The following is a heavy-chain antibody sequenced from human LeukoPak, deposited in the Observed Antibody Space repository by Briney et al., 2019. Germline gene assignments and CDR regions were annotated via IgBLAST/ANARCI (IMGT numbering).Heavy chain of an antibody. CDR2: INPNSGGT. CDR1: GYTFTGYY. V-gene: IGHV1-2*02. Sequence: GASVKVSCKASGYTFTGYYMHWVRQAPGQGLEWMGWINPNSGGTNYAQKFQGRVTMTRDTSISTAYIELSRLRSDDTAVYYCARGRTSRSIAAAGFSYYYYMDVWGKGTTVTVSS. CDR3: ARGRTSRSIAAAGFSYYYYMDV. D-gene: IGHD6-13*01. J-gene: IGHJ6*03.